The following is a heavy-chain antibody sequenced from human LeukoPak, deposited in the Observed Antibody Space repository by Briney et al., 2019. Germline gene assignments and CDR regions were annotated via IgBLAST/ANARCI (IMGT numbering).Heavy chain of an antibody. CDR1: GGTFSSCA. CDR2: IIPIFGTA. J-gene: IGHJ6*02. Sequence: SVKVSCKASGGTFSSCAISWVRQAPGQGLEWMGGIIPIFGTANYAQKFQGRVTITADESTSTAYMELSSLRSEDTAVYYCARTGGLPSGYSYGPRGSYYYYGMDVWGQGTTVTVSS. D-gene: IGHD5-18*01. V-gene: IGHV1-69*13. CDR3: ARTGGLPSGYSYGPRGSYYYYGMDV.